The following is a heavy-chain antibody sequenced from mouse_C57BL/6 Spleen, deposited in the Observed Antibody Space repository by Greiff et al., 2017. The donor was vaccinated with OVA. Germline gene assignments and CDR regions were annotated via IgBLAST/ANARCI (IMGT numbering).Heavy chain of an antibody. CDR3: ARSGLYGTLAY. CDR1: GYTSTDYY. D-gene: IGHD1-1*01. Sequence: EVQLQQSGPELVKPGASVKISCKASGYTSTDYYMNWVKQSHGKSLEWIGDINPNNGGTSYNQKFKGKATLTVDKSSSTAYMELRSLTSEVSAVYYCARSGLYGTLAYWGQGTLVTVSA. J-gene: IGHJ3*01. V-gene: IGHV1-26*01. CDR2: INPNNGGT.